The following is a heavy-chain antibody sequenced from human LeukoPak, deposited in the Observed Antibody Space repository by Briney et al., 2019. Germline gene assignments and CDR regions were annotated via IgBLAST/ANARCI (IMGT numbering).Heavy chain of an antibody. CDR3: AREGCGDTSCYTNDY. CDR2: ISSSGSTI. J-gene: IGHJ4*02. CDR1: GFTFSDYY. Sequence: KPGGSLRLSCAASGFTFSDYYMSWIRQAPGKGLEWVSYISSSGSTIYYADSVKGRFTISRDNAKNSLYLQMNSLETEDTAVYYCAREGCGDTSCYTNDYWGQGTRVTVSS. V-gene: IGHV3-11*01. D-gene: IGHD2-2*02.